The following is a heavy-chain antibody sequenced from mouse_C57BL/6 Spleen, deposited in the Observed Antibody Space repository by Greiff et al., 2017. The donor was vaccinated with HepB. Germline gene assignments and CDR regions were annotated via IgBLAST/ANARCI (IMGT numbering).Heavy chain of an antibody. J-gene: IGHJ2*01. Sequence: VKLVESGAELAKPGASVKLSCKASGYTFTSYWMHWVKQRPGQGLEWIGYINPSSGYTKYNQKFKDKATLTADKSSSTAYMQLSSLTYEDSAVYYCATDSSGYVGDFDYWGQGTTLTVSS. CDR2: INPSSGYT. CDR1: GYTFTSYW. D-gene: IGHD3-2*02. CDR3: ATDSSGYVGDFDY. V-gene: IGHV1-7*01.